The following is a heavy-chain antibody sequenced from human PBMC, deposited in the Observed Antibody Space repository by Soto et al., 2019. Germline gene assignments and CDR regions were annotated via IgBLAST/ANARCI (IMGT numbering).Heavy chain of an antibody. CDR1: GFTFSNYD. CDR2: ISKSGATT. D-gene: IGHD3-16*01. Sequence: EVQLLESGGGLVQPGGSLRLSCAASGFTFSNYDMTWVRQAPGKGLEWVSTISKSGATTYYADSVRGRFTISRDNSKSTLYLQMNSLRAEDTALYYCAKNQWGNAFAIWGQGTMLTVSS. J-gene: IGHJ3*02. CDR3: AKNQWGNAFAI. V-gene: IGHV3-23*01.